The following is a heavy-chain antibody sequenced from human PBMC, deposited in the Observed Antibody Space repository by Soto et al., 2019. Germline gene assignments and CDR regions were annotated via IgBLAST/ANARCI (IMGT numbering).Heavy chain of an antibody. J-gene: IGHJ5*02. CDR2: IYYSGST. D-gene: IGHD3-10*01. Sequence: QVQLQESGPGLVKPSETLSLTCTVSGGSISSGGYYWSWIRQHPGKGLEWIGYIYYSGSTYYNPFLKSRVTISVATSKNQFSLKLSSVTAADTAIYYCARDSPITMVGPVQNWFDPWGQGTLVTVSS. CDR3: ARDSPITMVGPVQNWFDP. V-gene: IGHV4-31*03. CDR1: GGSISSGGYY.